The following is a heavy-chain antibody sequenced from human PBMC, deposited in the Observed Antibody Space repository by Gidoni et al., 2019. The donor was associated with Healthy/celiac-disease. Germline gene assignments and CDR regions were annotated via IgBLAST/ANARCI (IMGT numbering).Heavy chain of an antibody. CDR3: ARQYYYGSGSYYRGGAFDY. Sequence: VKPSETLSLTCTVSGGSISSSSYYWGWIRQPPGKGLEWIGSIYYSGSTYYNPSLKSRVTISVDTSKNQFSQKLSSVTAADTAVYYCARQYYYGSGSYYRGGAFDYWGQGTLVTVSS. CDR1: GGSISSSSYY. J-gene: IGHJ4*02. V-gene: IGHV4-39*01. CDR2: IYYSGST. D-gene: IGHD3-10*01.